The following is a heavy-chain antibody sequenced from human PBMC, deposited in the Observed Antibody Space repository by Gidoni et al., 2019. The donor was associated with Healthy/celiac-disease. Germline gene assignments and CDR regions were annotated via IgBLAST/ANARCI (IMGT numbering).Heavy chain of an antibody. Sequence: QITLKESGPTLVKPTQTLTLTCTFSGFSLSTSGVGVGWIRQPPGKALEWLALIYWDDDKRYSPSLKSRLTITNDTSKNQVVLTMTNMDPVDTATYYCSHSPTVDRLLVLYYWGQGTLVTVSS. J-gene: IGHJ4*02. D-gene: IGHD2-8*02. CDR2: IYWDDDK. V-gene: IGHV2-5*02. CDR1: GFSLSTSGVG. CDR3: SHSPTVDRLLVLYY.